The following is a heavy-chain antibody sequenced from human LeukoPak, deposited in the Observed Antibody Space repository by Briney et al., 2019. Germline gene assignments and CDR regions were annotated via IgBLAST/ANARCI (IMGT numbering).Heavy chain of an antibody. CDR1: GYSFTAQY. CDR3: ASYPRSVDTPPFDY. V-gene: IGHV1-2*02. Sequence: ASVKVSCKASGYSFTAQYMHWLRQAPGQGLEWMGWINPNNGDTKYAQSFLGRVIMTRDTSTTTAYMELSNLRSDDTAVYFCASYPRSVDTPPFDYWDQGTLVTVSS. D-gene: IGHD3-16*02. J-gene: IGHJ4*02. CDR2: INPNNGDT.